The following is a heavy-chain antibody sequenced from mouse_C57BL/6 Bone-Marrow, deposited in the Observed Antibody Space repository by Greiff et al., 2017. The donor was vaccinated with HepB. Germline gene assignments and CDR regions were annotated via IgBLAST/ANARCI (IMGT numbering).Heavy chain of an antibody. CDR2: INPSSGYT. V-gene: IGHV1-4*01. J-gene: IGHJ2*01. CDR1: GYTFTSYT. Sequence: QVQLQQSGAELARPGASVKMSCKASGYTFTSYTMHWVKQRPGQGLEWIGYINPSSGYTKYNQKFKDKATLTADKSSSTAYMQLSSLTSEDSAVYYCARESYYYGSSYYFDYWGQVTTLTVSS. CDR3: ARESYYYGSSYYFDY. D-gene: IGHD1-1*01.